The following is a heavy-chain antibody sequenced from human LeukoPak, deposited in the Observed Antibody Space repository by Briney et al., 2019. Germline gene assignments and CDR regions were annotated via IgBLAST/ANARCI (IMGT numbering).Heavy chain of an antibody. D-gene: IGHD3-3*01. CDR2: ISAYNGNT. V-gene: IGHV1-18*04. Sequence: ASVKVSCKASGYTFTSYYMHWVRQAPGQGLEWMGWISAYNGNTNYAQKLQGRVTMTTDTSTSTAYMELRSLRSDDTAVYYCARVPEADFWSGYYQYYFDYWGQGTLVTVSS. J-gene: IGHJ4*02. CDR3: ARVPEADFWSGYYQYYFDY. CDR1: GYTFTSYY.